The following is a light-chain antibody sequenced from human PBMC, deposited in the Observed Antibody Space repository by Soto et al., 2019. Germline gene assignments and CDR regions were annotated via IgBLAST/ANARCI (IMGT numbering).Light chain of an antibody. CDR1: QSVRSSY. J-gene: IGKJ1*01. Sequence: EIVLTQSPGTLSLSPGERATLSCRASQSVRSSYLAWYQQKLGQAPRLLIYGVSNRATGIPDRFSGSGSGTDFSLTFSRLETEDFAVYDCQQYGTSPRTFGQGTKVEIK. CDR3: QQYGTSPRT. V-gene: IGKV3-20*01. CDR2: GVS.